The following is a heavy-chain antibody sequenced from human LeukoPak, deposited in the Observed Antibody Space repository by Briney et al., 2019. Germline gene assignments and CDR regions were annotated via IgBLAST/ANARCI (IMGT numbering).Heavy chain of an antibody. D-gene: IGHD3-10*01. J-gene: IGHJ6*04. CDR1: SVSFSGYY. CDR2: INHNGST. Sequence: SETLSLTCAVYSVSFSGYYWSWIRQPPGKGLEWIGEINHNGSTNYNPSLKSRVTISLETSKSHLSLRLSSVTAAETAVYYLARMLKGSPGRRKYGMDVWGKGTTVTVSP. V-gene: IGHV4-34*01. CDR3: ARMLKGSPGRRKYGMDV.